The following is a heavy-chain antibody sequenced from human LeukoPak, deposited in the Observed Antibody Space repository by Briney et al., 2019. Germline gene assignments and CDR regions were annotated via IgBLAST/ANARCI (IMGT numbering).Heavy chain of an antibody. D-gene: IGHD6-13*01. J-gene: IGHJ5*02. Sequence: SETLSLTCTVSGYSISSGYYWGWIRPPPGKGLEWIGSIYHSGSTYYNPSLKSRVTISVDTSKNHFSLKLSSVTAADTAVYYCARDSKLVLDNWFDPWGQGTLVTVSS. CDR1: GYSISSGYY. CDR3: ARDSKLVLDNWFDP. CDR2: IYHSGST. V-gene: IGHV4-38-2*02.